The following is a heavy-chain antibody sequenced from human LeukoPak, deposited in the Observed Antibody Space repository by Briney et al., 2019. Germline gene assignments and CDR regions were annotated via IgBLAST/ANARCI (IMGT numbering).Heavy chain of an antibody. V-gene: IGHV1-69*13. Sequence: SVKVSCKASGGTFSSYAISWVRQAPGQGLEWMGGIIPIFGTANYAQKFQGRVTITADESTSTAYMELSSLRSEDTAVYYCASGLDTRIVVVPAAIDIDAFDIWGQGTMVTVSS. CDR3: ASGLDTRIVVVPAAIDIDAFDI. CDR2: IIPIFGTA. J-gene: IGHJ3*02. D-gene: IGHD2-2*02. CDR1: GGTFSSYA.